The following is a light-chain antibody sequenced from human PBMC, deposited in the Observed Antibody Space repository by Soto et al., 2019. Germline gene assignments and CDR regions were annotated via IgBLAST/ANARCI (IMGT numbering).Light chain of an antibody. CDR2: GAT. V-gene: IGKV3-15*01. CDR3: KQCNSWTWT. CDR1: QGVGSN. Sequence: IVMTQSPATLSVSPGERVTLSCRATQGVGSNCGWYQPKPDQAPRLRIYGATARATAERATFSATACVTEFTLPVSCLQWEHFAVSYCKQCNSWTWTFGQGSK. J-gene: IGKJ1*01.